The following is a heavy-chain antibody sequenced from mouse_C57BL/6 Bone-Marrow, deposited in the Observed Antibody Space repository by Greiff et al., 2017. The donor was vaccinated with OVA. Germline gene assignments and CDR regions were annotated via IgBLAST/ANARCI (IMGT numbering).Heavy chain of an antibody. CDR2: INPGSSTI. Sequence: EVQLLESGAGLVQPGASLKLSCAASGIDFTRYWMSWVRRAPGQGLEWIGDINPGSSTIDYAPFVEDKFIILRDNAENTLYLQMNKVTSEDAALYYCAGLGYAMDYGGRGTSITVTA. V-gene: IGHV4-1*01. CDR1: GIDFTRYW. CDR3: AGLGYAMDY. J-gene: IGHJ4*01.